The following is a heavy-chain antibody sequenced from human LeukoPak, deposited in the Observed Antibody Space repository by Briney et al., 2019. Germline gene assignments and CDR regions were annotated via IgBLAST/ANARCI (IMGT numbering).Heavy chain of an antibody. CDR1: GFTFSNYW. D-gene: IGHD2-2*02. J-gene: IGHJ6*02. V-gene: IGHV3-7*01. Sequence: PGGSLRLSCAASGFTFSNYWMSWVRQAPGKGLEWVANIKQDGSEKYYVDSVKGRFTISRDNAKNSLFLQMNSLRAEDTAMYYCARDYCLESTSCYTIYGMDVWGQGTTVTVSS. CDR3: ARDYCLESTSCYTIYGMDV. CDR2: IKQDGSEK.